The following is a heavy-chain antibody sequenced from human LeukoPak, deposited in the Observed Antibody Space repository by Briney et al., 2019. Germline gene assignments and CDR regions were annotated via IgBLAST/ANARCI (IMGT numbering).Heavy chain of an antibody. J-gene: IGHJ6*02. CDR1: GYTFTSYG. Sequence: ASVKVSCKASGYTFTSYGISRVRQAPGQGLEWMGWISAYNGNTNYAQKLQGRVTMTTDTSTSTAYMELRSLRSDDTAVYYCARDRPSYDILTGYYFAYYYYGMDVWGQGTTVTVSS. D-gene: IGHD3-9*01. CDR3: ARDRPSYDILTGYYFAYYYYGMDV. CDR2: ISAYNGNT. V-gene: IGHV1-18*01.